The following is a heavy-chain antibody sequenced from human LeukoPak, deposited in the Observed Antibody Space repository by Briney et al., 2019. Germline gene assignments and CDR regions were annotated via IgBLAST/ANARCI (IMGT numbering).Heavy chain of an antibody. Sequence: GGSLRLSCEGSGFTFSNYWMTWVRQAPEKGLEWVANIKPSGSEKHYADSVEGRFTISRDNAKNSLYLQMNSLRAEDTAVYYCAKDPGGDDAFDIWGQGTMVTVSS. J-gene: IGHJ3*02. CDR2: IKPSGSEK. V-gene: IGHV3-7*03. D-gene: IGHD1-26*01. CDR3: AKDPGGDDAFDI. CDR1: GFTFSNYW.